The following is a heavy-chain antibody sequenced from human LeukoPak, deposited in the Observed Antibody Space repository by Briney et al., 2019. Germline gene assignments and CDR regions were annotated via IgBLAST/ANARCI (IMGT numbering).Heavy chain of an antibody. CDR1: GYTFTGYY. D-gene: IGHD3-3*01. Sequence: ASVKVSCKASGYTFTGYYMHWVRQAPGQGLEWMGWINPNSGGTNYAQKFQGRVTMTRDTSISTAYMELGRLRSDDTAVYYCARAPENLYDFWSGYYGESFDYWGQGTLVTVSS. CDR2: INPNSGGT. V-gene: IGHV1-2*02. J-gene: IGHJ4*02. CDR3: ARAPENLYDFWSGYYGESFDY.